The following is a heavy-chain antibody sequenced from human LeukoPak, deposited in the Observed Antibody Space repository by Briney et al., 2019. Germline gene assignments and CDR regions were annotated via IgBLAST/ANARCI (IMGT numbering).Heavy chain of an antibody. V-gene: IGHV3-53*01. CDR1: GFTVSSNY. D-gene: IGHD1-26*01. CDR3: ARVMRGSYSFDY. J-gene: IGHJ4*02. CDR2: IYSGGST. Sequence: GGSLRLSCAASGFTVSSNYMSWVRQAPGKGLEWVSNIYSGGSTYYADSVKGRFTISRDNSKNTLYLQMNSLRAEDTAVYYCARVMRGSYSFDYWGQGTLVTVSS.